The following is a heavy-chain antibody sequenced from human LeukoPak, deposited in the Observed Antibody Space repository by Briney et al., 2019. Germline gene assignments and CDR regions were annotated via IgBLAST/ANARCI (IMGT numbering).Heavy chain of an antibody. CDR2: ISGSGGST. CDR3: AKPLYGSGSHRDYFDY. D-gene: IGHD3-10*01. J-gene: IGHJ4*02. Sequence: GGSLRLSCAASGFTFSSYAMSWVRQAPGKGLEWVSAISGSGGSTYYADSVKGRFTISRDNSKNTLYVQMNSLRAEDTAVYYCAKPLYGSGSHRDYFDYWGQGTLVTVSS. V-gene: IGHV3-23*01. CDR1: GFTFSSYA.